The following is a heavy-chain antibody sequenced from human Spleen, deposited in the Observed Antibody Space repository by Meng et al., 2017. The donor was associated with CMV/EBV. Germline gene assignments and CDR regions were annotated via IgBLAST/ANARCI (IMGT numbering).Heavy chain of an antibody. CDR2: IHHSGST. Sequence: SGGSISTGGHYWSWLRQHPGKGLEWIGYIHHSGSTHSNPSLTSRVTMSVDTSKNQFSLKLSSVIAADTAVYYCAREVCSTTSCSYDYWGQGTPVTVSS. J-gene: IGHJ4*02. D-gene: IGHD2-2*01. CDR3: AREVCSTTSCSYDY. CDR1: GGSISTGGHY. V-gene: IGHV4-31*02.